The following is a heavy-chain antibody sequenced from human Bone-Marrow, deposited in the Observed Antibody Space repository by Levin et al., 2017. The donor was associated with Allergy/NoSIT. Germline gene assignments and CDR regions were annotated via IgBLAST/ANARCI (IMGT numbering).Heavy chain of an antibody. V-gene: IGHV1-46*01. CDR2: MNPRGGST. Sequence: PVASVKVSCKASGYTFTSYYLHWVRQAPGQGLEWMGIMNPRGGSTTYAQKFQGRVTMTRDTSTSTVYMELSSLRSEDTAVYYCARDLSGGLPDAFDIWGQGTIVSVSS. CDR1: GYTFTSYY. J-gene: IGHJ3*02. CDR3: ARDLSGGLPDAFDI. D-gene: IGHD1-1*01.